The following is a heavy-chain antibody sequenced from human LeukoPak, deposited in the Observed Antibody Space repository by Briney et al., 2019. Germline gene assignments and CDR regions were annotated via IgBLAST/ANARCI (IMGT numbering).Heavy chain of an antibody. D-gene: IGHD2-8*01. J-gene: IGHJ4*02. CDR3: ASPFCSNGVCYPGY. CDR1: GFTFSGSA. V-gene: IGHV3-73*01. Sequence: PGGSLRLSCAASGFTFSGSAMHWVRQASGKGLAWVGRIRSKANSYATAYAASVKGRFTISRDDSKNTAYLQMNSLKTEDTAVYYCASPFCSNGVCYPGYWGQGTLVTVSS. CDR2: IRSKANSYAT.